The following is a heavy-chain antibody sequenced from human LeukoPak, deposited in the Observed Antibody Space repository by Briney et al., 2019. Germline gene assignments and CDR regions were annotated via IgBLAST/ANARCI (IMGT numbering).Heavy chain of an antibody. D-gene: IGHD1-7*01. CDR1: GYRFSNYW. J-gene: IGHJ4*02. CDR2: IYPGDSDA. Sequence: GESLKISCKGSGYRFSNYWIGWVRQMPGRGLECMGIIYPGDSDARYSPSFRGQITMSADKSIDTAYLQWNSLKASDTAMYYCARGEITGTPVYYWGQGTLVTVSS. CDR3: ARGEITGTPVYY. V-gene: IGHV5-51*01.